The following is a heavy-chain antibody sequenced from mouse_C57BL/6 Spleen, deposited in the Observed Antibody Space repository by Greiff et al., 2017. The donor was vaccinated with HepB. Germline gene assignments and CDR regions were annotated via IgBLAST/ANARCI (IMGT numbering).Heavy chain of an antibody. CDR3: ARAGDYYGSSYAMDY. CDR1: GYSITSGYY. CDR2: ISYDGSN. D-gene: IGHD1-1*01. Sequence: ESGPGLVKPSPSLSLTCSVTGYSITSGYYWNWIRQFPGNKLEWMGYISYDGSNNYNPSLKNRISITRDTSKNQLFLKLNSVTTEDTATYYCARAGDYYGSSYAMDYWGQGTSVTVSS. J-gene: IGHJ4*01. V-gene: IGHV3-6*01.